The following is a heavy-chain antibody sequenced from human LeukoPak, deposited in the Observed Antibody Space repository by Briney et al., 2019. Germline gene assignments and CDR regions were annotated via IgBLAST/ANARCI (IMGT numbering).Heavy chain of an antibody. CDR3: ARLMTGTTTAFDI. CDR2: IYTSGST. D-gene: IGHD1-7*01. J-gene: IGHJ3*02. V-gene: IGHV4-4*07. Sequence: SETLSLTCTVSGGYISGYYWSWIRQPAGKGLGWVGRIYTSGSTHYNPSLKSRVTMSVDTSKNQFSLNLSSVTAADTAVYYCARLMTGTTTAFDIWGQGTMVTVSS. CDR1: GGYISGYY.